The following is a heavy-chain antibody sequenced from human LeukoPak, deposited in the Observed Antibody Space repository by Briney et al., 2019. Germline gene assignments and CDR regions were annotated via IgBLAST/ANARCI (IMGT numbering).Heavy chain of an antibody. CDR3: ATELRYFDWLPYDWFDP. V-gene: IGHV4-59*10. CDR1: GGSFSGYY. D-gene: IGHD3-9*01. CDR2: IYTSGST. J-gene: IGHJ5*02. Sequence: SETLSLTCAVYGGSFSGYYWSWIRQPAGKGLEWIGRIYTSGSTNYNPSLKSRVTISVDTSKNQFSLKLSSVTAADTAVYYCATELRYFDWLPYDWFDPWGQGTLVTVSS.